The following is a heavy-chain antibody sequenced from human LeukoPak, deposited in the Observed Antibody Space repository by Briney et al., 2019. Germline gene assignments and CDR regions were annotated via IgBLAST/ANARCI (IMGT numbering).Heavy chain of an antibody. CDR3: ARPLDY. CDR1: GFTFSNYD. V-gene: IGHV3-23*01. CDR2: INNSEDNT. D-gene: IGHD1-14*01. Sequence: GGSLTLSCTASGFTFSNYDMSWVRQSPGKGLEWVSNINNSEDNTYYAHSVKRRFTISRDNSKNTLYMQMHNMRAEDTAVYHWARPLDYWGQGTLVTVSS. J-gene: IGHJ4*02.